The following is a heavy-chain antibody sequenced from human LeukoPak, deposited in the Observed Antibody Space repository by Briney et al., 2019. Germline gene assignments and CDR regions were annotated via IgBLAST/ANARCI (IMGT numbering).Heavy chain of an antibody. Sequence: GGSLRLSCAASGFTFSSYGMSWVRQAPGKGLEWVANIRQDGSEKYYVDSVKGRFTISRDNAKNSLYLQMNSLRAEDTAVYYCARDRGYSFHWGQGTLVTVSS. CDR3: ARDRGYSFH. V-gene: IGHV3-7*01. D-gene: IGHD5-18*01. J-gene: IGHJ4*02. CDR2: IRQDGSEK. CDR1: GFTFSSYG.